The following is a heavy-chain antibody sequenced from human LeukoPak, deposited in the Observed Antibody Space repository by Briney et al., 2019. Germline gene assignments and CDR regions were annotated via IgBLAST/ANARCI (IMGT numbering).Heavy chain of an antibody. CDR3: ARGYSRVLIDY. Sequence: SETLSLTCAVSGVSLNNYYLSWIRQPPGKGLEWIGEIQQSTRSNYDPSLKSRVTISADTSKNHLFLKLTSVTAADTAVYYCARGYSRVLIDYWGQGTLVTVSS. D-gene: IGHD4-11*01. CDR1: GVSLNNYY. J-gene: IGHJ4*02. CDR2: IQQSTRS. V-gene: IGHV4-34*01.